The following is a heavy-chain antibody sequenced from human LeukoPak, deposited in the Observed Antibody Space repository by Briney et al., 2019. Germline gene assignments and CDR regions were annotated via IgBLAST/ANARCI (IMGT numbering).Heavy chain of an antibody. CDR1: GGSISSGDYY. J-gene: IGHJ4*02. V-gene: IGHV4-30-4*08. Sequence: SQTLSLTCTVSGGSISSGDYYWSWIRQPPGKGLEWIGYIYYSGSTYYNPSLKSRVTISVDTSKNQFSPKLSSVTAADTAVYYCAREEEVTRIFDYWGQGTLVTVSS. CDR2: IYYSGST. D-gene: IGHD4-11*01. CDR3: AREEEVTRIFDY.